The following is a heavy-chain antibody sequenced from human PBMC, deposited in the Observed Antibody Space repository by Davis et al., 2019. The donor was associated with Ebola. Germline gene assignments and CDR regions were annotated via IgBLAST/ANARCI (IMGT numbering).Heavy chain of an antibody. J-gene: IGHJ5*02. Sequence: PGGSLRLSCAVYGGSFSGYYWSWIRQPPGKGLEWIGEINHSGSTNYNPSLKSRVTISVDTSKNQFSLKLSSVTAADTAVYYRARHLRYCSSTSCFNWFDPWGQGTLVTVSS. D-gene: IGHD2-2*01. CDR3: ARHLRYCSSTSCFNWFDP. V-gene: IGHV4-34*01. CDR2: INHSGST. CDR1: GGSFSGYY.